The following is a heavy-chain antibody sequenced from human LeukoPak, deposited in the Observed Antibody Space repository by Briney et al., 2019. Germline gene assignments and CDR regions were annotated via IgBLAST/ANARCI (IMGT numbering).Heavy chain of an antibody. CDR2: ISSSSSTT. V-gene: IGHV3-48*03. D-gene: IGHD1-1*01. CDR1: DLTFKSYE. CDR3: VRDAKDDRRFDP. J-gene: IGHJ5*02. Sequence: SLSFSCPASDLTFKSYEMNWLRQPPGKGLEWVSYISSSSSTTYYADSVKGRFTISRDNAKNSLYLQMNSLRAEDTAVYYCVRDAKDDRRFDPWGQGTLVTVSS.